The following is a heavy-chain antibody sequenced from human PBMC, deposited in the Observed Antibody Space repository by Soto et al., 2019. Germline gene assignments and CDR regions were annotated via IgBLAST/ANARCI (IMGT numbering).Heavy chain of an antibody. J-gene: IGHJ6*02. CDR3: ARASVYLSQYCYYQCGMDV. CDR2: IYYSGST. Sequence: PSETLSLTCTVSGGSISSYYWSWIRQPPGKGLEWIGYIYYSGSTNYNPSLKSRVTISVDTSKNKFSLKLSSVTAADTPVYYCARASVYLSQYCYYQCGMDVWGQGISVT. V-gene: IGHV4-59*01. CDR1: GGSISSYY. D-gene: IGHD2-21*01.